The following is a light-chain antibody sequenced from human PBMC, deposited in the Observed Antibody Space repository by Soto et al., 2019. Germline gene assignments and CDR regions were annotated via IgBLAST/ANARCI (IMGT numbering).Light chain of an antibody. Sequence: IVLTQSPGTLSLPPGERATLSCRASQSVSRTYLAWYQQKPVQAPRLLIYATSSRATGIPDRFSGSGSGTDFTLTISRLEPEDFAVYYCQQYGRSGTFGQGTKVDIK. J-gene: IGKJ1*01. CDR3: QQYGRSGT. CDR2: ATS. CDR1: QSVSRTY. V-gene: IGKV3-20*01.